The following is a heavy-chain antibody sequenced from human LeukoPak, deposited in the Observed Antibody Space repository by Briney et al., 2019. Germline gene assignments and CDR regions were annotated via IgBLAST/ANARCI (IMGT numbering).Heavy chain of an antibody. D-gene: IGHD5-18*01. CDR3: ARGRSGYSYGYGNWFDP. CDR2: INHSGST. CDR1: GGSFSGYY. V-gene: IGHV4-34*01. J-gene: IGHJ5*02. Sequence: SETLSLTCAVYGGSFSGYYWSWIRQPPGKGLEWIGEINHSGSTNYNPSLKSRVTTSVDTSKNQFSLKLSSVTAADTAVYYCARGRSGYSYGYGNWFDPWGQGTLVTVSS.